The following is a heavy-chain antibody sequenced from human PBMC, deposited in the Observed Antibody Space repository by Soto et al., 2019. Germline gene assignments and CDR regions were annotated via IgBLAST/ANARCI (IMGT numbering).Heavy chain of an antibody. D-gene: IGHD6-13*01. CDR1: GFTFSDYY. V-gene: IGHV3-11*06. CDR3: AKEYGSTWIDH. CDR2: ISSSSSYT. J-gene: IGHJ4*02. Sequence: GGSLRLSCAASGFTFSDYYMSWIRQAPGKWLEWVSYISSSSSYTNYADSVKGRFTISRDNAKNSLYLQMNSLRAEDTAVYYCAKEYGSTWIDHWGQGTPVTVSS.